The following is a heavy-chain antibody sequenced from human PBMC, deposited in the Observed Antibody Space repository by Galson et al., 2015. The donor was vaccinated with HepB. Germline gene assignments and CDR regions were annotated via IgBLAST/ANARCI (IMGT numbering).Heavy chain of an antibody. CDR1: GFTFSSYA. J-gene: IGHJ5*02. D-gene: IGHD6-19*01. V-gene: IGHV3-30*04. CDR3: ARDPSSGWYWTNWFDP. Sequence: SLRLSCAASGFTFSSYAMHWVRQAPGKGLEWVAVISYDGSNKYYADSVKGRFTISRDNSKNTLYLQMNSLRAEDTAVYYCARDPSSGWYWTNWFDPWGQGTLVTVSS. CDR2: ISYDGSNK.